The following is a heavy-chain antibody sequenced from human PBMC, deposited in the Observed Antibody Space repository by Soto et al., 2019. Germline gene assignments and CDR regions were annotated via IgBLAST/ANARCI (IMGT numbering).Heavy chain of an antibody. CDR3: VRGRSTVATWLDY. CDR1: GFTFSNYA. CDR2: ISGNGFST. D-gene: IGHD4-17*01. J-gene: IGHJ4*02. Sequence: EVQLVESGEGLVQPGGSLRLSCAASGFTFSNYAMHWVRQAPGKGLEYVSAISGNGFSTYYGDSVRGRFIISRDNSENTLYLQMGSLGAEDMAVYDCVRGRSTVATWLDYWGQGTLVSVSS. V-gene: IGHV3-64*02.